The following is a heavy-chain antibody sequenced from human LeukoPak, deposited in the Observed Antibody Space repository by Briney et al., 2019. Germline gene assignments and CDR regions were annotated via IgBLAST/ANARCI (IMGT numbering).Heavy chain of an antibody. CDR2: ISGSGHRT. V-gene: IGHV3-23*01. CDR1: GFTFSSYG. D-gene: IGHD5-18*01. CDR3: ARDLSGITGYTYGRGIDY. Sequence: GGTLRLSCAASGFTFSSYGVSWVRQAPGKGLEWVSGISGSGHRTYYADSVKGRFTISRDNAKTSLYLQMNSLRAEDTAVYCCARDLSGITGYTYGRGIDYWGQGTLVTVSS. J-gene: IGHJ4*02.